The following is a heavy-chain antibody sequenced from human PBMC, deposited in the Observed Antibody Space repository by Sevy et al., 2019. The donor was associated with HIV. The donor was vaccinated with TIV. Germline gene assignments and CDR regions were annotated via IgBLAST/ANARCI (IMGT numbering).Heavy chain of an antibody. Sequence: ASVKVSCKASGGTFSSYAISWVRQAPGQGLEWMGGIIPIFGTANYAQKFQGRVTITADESTSTAYMELSRLRSEDTAVYYCASEGGYDKPGYWGQGTLVTVSS. CDR2: IIPIFGTA. D-gene: IGHD5-12*01. V-gene: IGHV1-69*13. J-gene: IGHJ4*02. CDR3: ASEGGYDKPGY. CDR1: GGTFSSYA.